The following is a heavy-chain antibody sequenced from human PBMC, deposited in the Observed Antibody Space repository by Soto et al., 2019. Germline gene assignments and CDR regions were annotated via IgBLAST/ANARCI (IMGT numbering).Heavy chain of an antibody. J-gene: IGHJ4*02. D-gene: IGHD3-3*01. Sequence: PSETLSLTCAVYGGSFSGNYWSWIRQPPGKGLEWIGEINHSGSTNYNPSLKSRVTISVDTSKNQFSLKLSSVTAADTAVYYCAIGALRFLEWLPYFDYWGQGTLVTVSS. V-gene: IGHV4-34*01. CDR1: GGSFSGNY. CDR2: INHSGST. CDR3: AIGALRFLEWLPYFDY.